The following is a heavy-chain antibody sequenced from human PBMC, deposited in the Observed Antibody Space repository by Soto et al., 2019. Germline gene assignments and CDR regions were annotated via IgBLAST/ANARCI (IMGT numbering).Heavy chain of an antibody. J-gene: IGHJ6*02. CDR3: AIPGAAGGLGYYYGMDV. V-gene: IGHV3-30*03. CDR2: ISYDGSNK. Sequence: ESGGGVVQPGRSLRLSGAASGFTFSSYGMHWVRQAPGKGLEWVAVISYDGSNKYYADSVKGRFTISRDNSKNTLYLQMNSLRAEDTAVYYCAIPGAAGGLGYYYGMDVWGQGTTVTVSS. CDR1: GFTFSSYG. D-gene: IGHD1-26*01.